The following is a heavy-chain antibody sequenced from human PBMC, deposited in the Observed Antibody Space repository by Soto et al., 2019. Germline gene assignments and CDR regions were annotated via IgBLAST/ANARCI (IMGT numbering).Heavy chain of an antibody. D-gene: IGHD1-26*01. V-gene: IGHV1-18*01. CDR1: GYTFTDYG. Sequence: QVQLVQSGVEVKKPGASVKVCCKASGYTFTDYGVSWVRQAPGQGLEWMGWINTYSGQTNYAQKVQGRVFMTTDTSTATAYMELRSLTSDDTAVYYCARDQYAVGGDFWGLGTLVTVSS. CDR3: ARDQYAVGGDF. J-gene: IGHJ4*02. CDR2: INTYSGQT.